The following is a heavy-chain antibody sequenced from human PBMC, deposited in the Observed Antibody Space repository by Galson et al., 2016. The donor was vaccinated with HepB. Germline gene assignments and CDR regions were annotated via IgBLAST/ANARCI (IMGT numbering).Heavy chain of an antibody. CDR3: ARSLFHSYLDY. CDR1: GYTFTTSG. D-gene: IGHD3-3*01. J-gene: IGHJ4*02. Sequence: SVKVSCKASGYTFTTSGLHWVRQAPGQRLEWMGWINAGNGNTKYSQKFQGRVTITRDTSATTAYMELSSLSSEDTAVYFCARSLFHSYLDYWGQGTLVTVPS. CDR2: INAGNGNT. V-gene: IGHV1-3*01.